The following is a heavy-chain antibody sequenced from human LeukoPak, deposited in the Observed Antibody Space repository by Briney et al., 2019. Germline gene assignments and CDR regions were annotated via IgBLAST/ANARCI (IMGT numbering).Heavy chain of an antibody. V-gene: IGHV3-7*01. D-gene: IGHD1-26*01. CDR3: ARGPYIGSFYYPPNWFDP. CDR1: GFIFSSYW. CDR2: IKEDGSEK. Sequence: QPGGSLRLSCAASGFIFSSYWMTWVRQAPGKGLEWVANIKEDGSEKYYVDSVKGRFTISRDNAKNSLYLQMNSLRAEDTAVYSCARGPYIGSFYYPPNWFDPWGQGTLVTVSS. J-gene: IGHJ5*02.